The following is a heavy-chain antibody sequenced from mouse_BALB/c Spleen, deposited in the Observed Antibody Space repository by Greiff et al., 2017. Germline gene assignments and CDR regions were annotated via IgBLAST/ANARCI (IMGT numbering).Heavy chain of an antibody. Sequence: QVQLKQSGAELVRPGSSVKISCKASGYAFSSYWMNWVKQRPGQGLEWIGQIYPGDGDTNYNGKFKGKATLTADKSSSTAYMQLSSLTSEDSAVYFCARPFYYSSSSYAMDYWGQGTSVTVSS. J-gene: IGHJ4*01. V-gene: IGHV1-80*01. D-gene: IGHD1-1*01. CDR3: ARPFYYSSSSYAMDY. CDR2: IYPGDGDT. CDR1: GYAFSSYW.